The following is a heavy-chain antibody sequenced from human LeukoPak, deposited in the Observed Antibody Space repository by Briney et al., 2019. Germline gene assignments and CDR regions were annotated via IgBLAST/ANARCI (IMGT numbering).Heavy chain of an antibody. J-gene: IGHJ4*02. Sequence: GGSLRLSCAASGFTFSSYAISWVRQAPGKGLEWVSAISGSGGSTYYADSVKGRFTISRDNSKNTLYLQMNSLRAEDTAVYYCAKDVSGYAREGYFDYWGQGTLVTVSS. CDR3: AKDVSGYAREGYFDY. CDR2: ISGSGGST. CDR1: GFTFSSYA. D-gene: IGHD5-12*01. V-gene: IGHV3-23*01.